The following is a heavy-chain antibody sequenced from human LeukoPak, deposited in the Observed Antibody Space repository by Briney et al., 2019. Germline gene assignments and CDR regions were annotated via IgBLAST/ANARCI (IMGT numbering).Heavy chain of an antibody. V-gene: IGHV1-8*01. CDR1: GYTFTSYD. CDR3: ARGPNYYGSGSSDAFYI. Sequence: ASVKVSCKASGYTFTSYDINWLRQATGQGLEWMGWMNPNSGNTGYAQKFQGRVTMTRNTSISTAYMELSSLRSEDTAVYYCARGPNYYGSGSSDAFYIRGQGTMVTVSS. J-gene: IGHJ3*02. D-gene: IGHD3-10*01. CDR2: MNPNSGNT.